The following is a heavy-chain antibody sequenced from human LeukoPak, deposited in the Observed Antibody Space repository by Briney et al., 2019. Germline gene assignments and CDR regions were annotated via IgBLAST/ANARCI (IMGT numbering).Heavy chain of an antibody. CDR3: AKGRMGATTNWFDP. CDR1: GFTFRNYA. CDR2: ISGSGGST. J-gene: IGHJ5*02. V-gene: IGHV3-23*01. D-gene: IGHD1-26*01. Sequence: GGSLRLSCAASGFTFRNYAMSWVRQAPGQGLEWVSAISGSGGSTYCPDSLKGRFTISRDNSKNTLYLQMNRLGVEDTAVYFCAKGRMGATTNWFDPWGRGTLVTVSS.